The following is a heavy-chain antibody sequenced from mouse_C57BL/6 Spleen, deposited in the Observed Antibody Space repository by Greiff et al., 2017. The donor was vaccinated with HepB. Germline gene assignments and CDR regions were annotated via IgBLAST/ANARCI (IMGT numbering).Heavy chain of an antibody. CDR2: ISSGSSTI. D-gene: IGHD4-1*01. Sequence: DVKLVESGGGLVKPGGSLKLSCAASGFTFSDYGMHWVRQAPEKGLEWVAYISSGSSTIYYADTVKGRFTISRDNAKNTLFLQMTSLRSEDTAMYYCARVWDYAMDYWGQGTSVTVSS. J-gene: IGHJ4*01. CDR1: GFTFSDYG. V-gene: IGHV5-17*01. CDR3: ARVWDYAMDY.